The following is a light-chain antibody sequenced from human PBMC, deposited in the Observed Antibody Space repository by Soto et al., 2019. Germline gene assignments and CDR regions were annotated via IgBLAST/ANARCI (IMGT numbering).Light chain of an antibody. CDR2: AVS. Sequence: QSVLTQPASVSGSPGQSITISCTGTSSDVGGYNYVSWYQQHPGKAPKLMIYAVSNRPSGASNRFSGSKSGNTATLTISRLQAEDEADYYCCSYTVSGTYVFGTGTKVTVL. CDR1: SSDVGGYNY. V-gene: IGLV2-14*01. J-gene: IGLJ1*01. CDR3: CSYTVSGTYV.